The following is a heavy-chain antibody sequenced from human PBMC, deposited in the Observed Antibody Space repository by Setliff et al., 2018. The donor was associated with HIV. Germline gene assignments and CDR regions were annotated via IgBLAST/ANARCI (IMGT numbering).Heavy chain of an antibody. V-gene: IGHV3-30*04. J-gene: IGHJ4*02. CDR1: GFTLTDYP. D-gene: IGHD2-21*02. CDR2: IASHGNWH. CDR3: MRWGLPYAIDY. Sequence: HPGGSLRLSCAASGFTLTDYPMHWVRQAPGNGLEWVAVIASHGNWHDYAASVKGRFTISRDNANNLVYLQMNSLRVEDTAMYYCMRWGLPYAIDYWGQGMLVTVSS.